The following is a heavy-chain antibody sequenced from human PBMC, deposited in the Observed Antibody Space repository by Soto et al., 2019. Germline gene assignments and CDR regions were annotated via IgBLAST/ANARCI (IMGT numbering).Heavy chain of an antibody. CDR1: GGSFSGYY. V-gene: IGHV4-34*01. Sequence: QVQLQQWGAGPLRPLETLSLTCGVSGGSFSGYYWAWIRQSPGKGLEWIGEINDRGSINYNPSLKSRVCISVDTSKNHYTLNLMSVTSADTAVYYCARESHDILTGPPWVWYFDLWGRGTLVTVSS. J-gene: IGHJ2*01. D-gene: IGHD3-9*01. CDR2: INDRGSI. CDR3: ARESHDILTGPPWVWYFDL.